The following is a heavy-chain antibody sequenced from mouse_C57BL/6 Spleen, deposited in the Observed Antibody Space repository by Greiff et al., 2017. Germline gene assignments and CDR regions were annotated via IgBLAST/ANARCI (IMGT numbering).Heavy chain of an antibody. D-gene: IGHD1-1*01. J-gene: IGHJ4*01. Sequence: VQLQQPGAELVRPGTSVKLSCKASGYTFTSYWMHWVKQRPGQGLEWIGVIDPSDSYTNYNQKFKGKATLTVDTSSSTAYMQLSSLTSEDSAVYYCARGGTVVAPYAMGYWGQGTSVTVSS. V-gene: IGHV1-59*01. CDR1: GYTFTSYW. CDR3: ARGGTVVAPYAMGY. CDR2: IDPSDSYT.